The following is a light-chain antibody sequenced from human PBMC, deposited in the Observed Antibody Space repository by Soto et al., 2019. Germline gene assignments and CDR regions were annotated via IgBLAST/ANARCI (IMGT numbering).Light chain of an antibody. CDR1: SSDVGGYNY. CDR3: SPYTTTRTPP. J-gene: IGLJ2*01. CDR2: DVS. V-gene: IGLV2-14*01. Sequence: QSVLTQPASVSGSPGQSITISCTGTSSDVGGYNYVSWYQQHPGKAPKLMIYDVSNRPSGVSNRFSGSKSGNTASLTISGLQAEDEADYYCSPYTTTRTPPFGGGTKLTVL.